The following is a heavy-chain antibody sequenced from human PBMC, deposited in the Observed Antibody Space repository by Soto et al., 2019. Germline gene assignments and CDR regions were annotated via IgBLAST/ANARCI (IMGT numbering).Heavy chain of an antibody. CDR2: INPNSGGT. D-gene: IGHD2-2*01. Sequence: GASVKVSCKASGYTFTGYYMHWVRQAPGQGLEWMGWINPNSGGTNYAQKFQGRVTMTRDTSISTAYMELSRLRSDDTAVYHCARGGGCTSCYGNWFDPWGQGTLVTVSS. V-gene: IGHV1-2*02. J-gene: IGHJ5*02. CDR1: GYTFTGYY. CDR3: ARGGGCTSCYGNWFDP.